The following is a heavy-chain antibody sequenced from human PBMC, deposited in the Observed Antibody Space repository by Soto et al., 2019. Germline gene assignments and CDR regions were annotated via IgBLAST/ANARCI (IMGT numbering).Heavy chain of an antibody. D-gene: IGHD3-10*01. CDR3: ARERGEWFGDLLPHGWFDH. Sequence: XETLSLTCTVSGCSSSDYYWSWVRQPPGKGLEWIGYIRYTGYTNYNPSLKSRITISIDTSRNQFSLRLSSVTAADTAVYYCARERGEWFGDLLPHGWFDHWSQGTLVTVSS. J-gene: IGHJ5*02. CDR2: IRYTGYT. CDR1: GCSSSDYY. V-gene: IGHV4-59*01.